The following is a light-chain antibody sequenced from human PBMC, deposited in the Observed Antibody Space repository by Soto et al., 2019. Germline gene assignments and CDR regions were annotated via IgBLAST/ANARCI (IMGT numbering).Light chain of an antibody. CDR2: DVT. Sequence: QSALTQPASVSGSPGQSITISCTGTSSDIGGYHFVSWYQQHPGKAPKLMIYDVTNRPPGLSDRFSGSKSGNTASLTISGLQAEDEADYYCSSYTTSSTLVFGGGTKLTVL. V-gene: IGLV2-14*03. CDR3: SSYTTSSTLV. CDR1: SSDIGGYHF. J-gene: IGLJ3*02.